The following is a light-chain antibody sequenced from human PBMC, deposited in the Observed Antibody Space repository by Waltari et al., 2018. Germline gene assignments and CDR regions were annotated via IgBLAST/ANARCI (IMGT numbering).Light chain of an antibody. CDR1: TSDIGASDS. Sequence: QSALTQPASVSGSPGQSIPISCSGSTSDIGASDSVSWYQQHPGKAPQLLFYGVNKRPSGVSSRFSGSKSGNTASLFISGLQTEDEADYFCSSYASSPTLFGGGTKLTVL. J-gene: IGLJ2*01. CDR3: SSYASSPTL. CDR2: GVN. V-gene: IGLV2-14*03.